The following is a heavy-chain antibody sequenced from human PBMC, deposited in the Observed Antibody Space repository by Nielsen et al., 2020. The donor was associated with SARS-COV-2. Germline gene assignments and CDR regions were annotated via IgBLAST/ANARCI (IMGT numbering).Heavy chain of an antibody. J-gene: IGHJ4*02. CDR2: ISAYNGNT. D-gene: IGHD5-24*01. Sequence: WVRQAPGQGLEWMGWISAYNGNTNYAQKLQGRVTMTRDTSTSTVYMELSSLRSEDTAVYYCARDQISRDGYIPNSYYFDYWGQGTLVTVSS. V-gene: IGHV1-18*01. CDR3: ARDQISRDGYIPNSYYFDY.